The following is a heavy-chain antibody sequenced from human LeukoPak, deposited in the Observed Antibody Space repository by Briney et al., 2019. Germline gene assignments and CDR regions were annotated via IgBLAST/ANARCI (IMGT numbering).Heavy chain of an antibody. J-gene: IGHJ6*02. CDR1: GGSITNYS. V-gene: IGHV4-4*07. CDR2: FYKGGST. D-gene: IGHD3-3*01. Sequence: SETLSLTCSVSGGSITNYSWSWIRQPAGKGLEWIGRFYKGGSTKYNFSLKSRVTMSVDTSKNLFSLKLSSEAAADTAVYYCARERYDFWSGHDKGMDVWGQGTTVTVSS. CDR3: ARERYDFWSGHDKGMDV.